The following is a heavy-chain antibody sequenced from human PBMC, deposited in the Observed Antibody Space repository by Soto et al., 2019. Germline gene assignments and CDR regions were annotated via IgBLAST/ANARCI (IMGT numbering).Heavy chain of an antibody. CDR3: AREGYCSSTSCYPYYYYGMDV. CDR1: GYTFTSYG. D-gene: IGHD2-2*01. Sequence: ASVKVSCKASGYTFTSYGISWLRHAPGQGLEWMGWISAYNGNTNYAQKLQGRVTMTTDTSTSTAYMELRSLRSDDTAVYYCAREGYCSSTSCYPYYYYGMDVWGQGTTVTVSS. CDR2: ISAYNGNT. J-gene: IGHJ6*02. V-gene: IGHV1-18*01.